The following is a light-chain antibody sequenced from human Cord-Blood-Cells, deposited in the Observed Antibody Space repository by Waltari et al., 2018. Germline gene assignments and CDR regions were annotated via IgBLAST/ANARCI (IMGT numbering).Light chain of an antibody. CDR1: SSDVGGYNY. CDR2: DVS. J-gene: IGLJ3*02. V-gene: IGLV2-11*01. CDR3: CSYAGSYTWV. Sequence: QSALTQPRSVSGSPGQSVTISCTGTSSDVGGYNYFSWYQQHPGKAPKPLLYDVSKRPSGVPDRFSGSKSGNTASLTISGLQAEDEADYYCCSYAGSYTWVFGGGTKLTVL.